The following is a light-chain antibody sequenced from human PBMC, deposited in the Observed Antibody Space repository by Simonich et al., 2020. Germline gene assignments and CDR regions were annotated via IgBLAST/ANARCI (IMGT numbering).Light chain of an antibody. J-gene: IGLJ2*01. Sequence: QSALTQPAPVSGSPGQSITISCTGTSSDVGNYNLVSLYQQHPGKAPKLMIYEGSKRPSGVSNRFSGSKSGNTASLTISGLQAEDEADYYCCSYAGSSNVVFGGGTKLTVL. CDR1: SSDVGNYNL. CDR3: CSYAGSSNVV. CDR2: EGS. V-gene: IGLV2-23*01.